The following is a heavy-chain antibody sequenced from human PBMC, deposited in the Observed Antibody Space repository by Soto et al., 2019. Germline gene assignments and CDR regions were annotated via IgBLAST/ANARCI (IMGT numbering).Heavy chain of an antibody. Sequence: QITLKESGPPLVKPTQTLTLTCSFSGFSLSTSGVGVGWIRQPPGKALEWLALIYWDDDKRYSPSLKSRLTITKDTSKNQVVLTMTNMDPEDTATYYCAHSRVTTPFDYWGQGTLITVSS. J-gene: IGHJ4*02. V-gene: IGHV2-5*02. CDR3: AHSRVTTPFDY. CDR2: IYWDDDK. CDR1: GFSLSTSGVG. D-gene: IGHD4-17*01.